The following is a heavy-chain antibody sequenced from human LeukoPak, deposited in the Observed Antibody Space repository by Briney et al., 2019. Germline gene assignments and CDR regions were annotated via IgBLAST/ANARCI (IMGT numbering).Heavy chain of an antibody. CDR3: AKAPRQGSGWLQLDY. CDR2: ISYDGSNK. CDR1: GFTFSSYG. J-gene: IGHJ4*02. Sequence: GGSLRLSCAASGFTFSSYGMHWVRQAPGKGLEWVAVISYDGSNKYYADSVKGRFTISRDNSKNTLYLQMNSLRAEDTAVYYCAKAPRQGSGWLQLDYWGQGTLVTVSS. D-gene: IGHD5-24*01. V-gene: IGHV3-30*18.